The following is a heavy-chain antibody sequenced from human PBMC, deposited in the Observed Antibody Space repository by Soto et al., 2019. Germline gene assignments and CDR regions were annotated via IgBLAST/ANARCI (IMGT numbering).Heavy chain of an antibody. Sequence: SETLSLTCTVSGGSISSGGYYWSWIRQHPGKGLERIGYIYYSGSTYYNPSLKSRVTISVDTSKNQFSLKLSSVTAADTAVYYCARDRKGDYYDSSGYESLNWFDPWGQGTLVTVSS. J-gene: IGHJ5*02. D-gene: IGHD3-22*01. CDR1: GGSISSGGYY. CDR3: ARDRKGDYYDSSGYESLNWFDP. CDR2: IYYSGST. V-gene: IGHV4-31*03.